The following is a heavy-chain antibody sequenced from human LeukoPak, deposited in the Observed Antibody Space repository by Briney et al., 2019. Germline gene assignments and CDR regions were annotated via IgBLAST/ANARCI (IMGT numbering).Heavy chain of an antibody. Sequence: SETLSLTCTVSGGSISSYYWSWIRQPAGKGLEWIGRVYSSGSTDYNPSLKSRVTMSVDTSKNQFSLKMRSVTVADTAVYYCARGIAAAPERAFDIWGQGTMVTVSS. CDR1: GGSISSYY. V-gene: IGHV4-4*07. CDR3: ARGIAAAPERAFDI. J-gene: IGHJ3*02. D-gene: IGHD6-13*01. CDR2: VYSSGST.